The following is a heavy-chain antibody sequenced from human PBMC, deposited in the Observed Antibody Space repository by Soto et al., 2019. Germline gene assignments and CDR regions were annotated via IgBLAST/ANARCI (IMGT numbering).Heavy chain of an antibody. CDR1: GFIFSSYA. CDR2: ISTNGGST. V-gene: IGHV3-64*01. Sequence: EVQLVESGGGLVQPGGSLRLSCAASGFIFSSYAMHWVRQAPGKGLEYVSTISTNGGSTDYANSVKGRFTISRDNSKNTLSLQMGSLRPEDMGVYYCARGLPGYSLDYWGQGTLVTVSS. D-gene: IGHD5-12*01. CDR3: ARGLPGYSLDY. J-gene: IGHJ4*02.